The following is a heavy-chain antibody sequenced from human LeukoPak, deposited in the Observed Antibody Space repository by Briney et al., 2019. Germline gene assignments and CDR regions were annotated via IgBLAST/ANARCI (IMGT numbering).Heavy chain of an antibody. J-gene: IGHJ4*02. D-gene: IGHD3-22*01. CDR1: RYSFTSYW. V-gene: IGHV5-51*01. CDR3: ARPYDSSGYTVRY. CDR2: IYPGDSDT. Sequence: GESLRISCKGSRYSFTSYWIGWVRQMPGKGLEWMGIIYPGDSDTRYSPSFQGQVTISADKSISTAYLQWSSLKASDTAMYCCARPYDSSGYTVRYWGQGTLVTVSS.